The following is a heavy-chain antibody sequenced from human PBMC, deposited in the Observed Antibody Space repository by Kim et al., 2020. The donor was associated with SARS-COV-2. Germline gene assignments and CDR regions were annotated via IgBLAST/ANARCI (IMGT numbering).Heavy chain of an antibody. J-gene: IGHJ4*02. D-gene: IGHD4-17*01. V-gene: IGHV3-66*01. CDR2: ST. Sequence: STYDAESLKGRFTISKDNSKNTLYLQMNSLRAEDTAVYYCARDYGDFYFDYWGQGTLVTVSS. CDR3: ARDYGDFYFDY.